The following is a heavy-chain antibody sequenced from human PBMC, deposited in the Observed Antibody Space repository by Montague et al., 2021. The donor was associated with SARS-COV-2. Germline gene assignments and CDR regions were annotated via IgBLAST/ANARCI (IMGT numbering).Heavy chain of an antibody. V-gene: IGHV3-30*04. D-gene: IGHD1-26*01. J-gene: IGHJ4*02. CDR1: GFYFSYA. Sequence: SLRLSCAASGFYFSYAMHWVRQAPGKGLEWVALLSNDGSNKHYADSVKGRFTVSRDNSKNTLYLQMNSLRAEDTAVYYCARESASFHDGGYFDYWGPGTLVTVSS. CDR3: ARESASFHDGGYFDY. CDR2: LSNDGSNK.